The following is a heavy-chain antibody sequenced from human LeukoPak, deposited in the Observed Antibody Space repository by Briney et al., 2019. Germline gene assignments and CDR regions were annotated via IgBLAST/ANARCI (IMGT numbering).Heavy chain of an antibody. J-gene: IGHJ3*02. CDR1: GIIFSSYA. V-gene: IGHV3-23*01. D-gene: IGHD4-17*01. Sequence: GGSLRLSCAASGIIFSSYAMTWLRQAPGKGLEWVSSVSGNGDRTQYADSGKGRFTISRDNSKNTPYLQMNSLRAEDTAVYYCAKDPNGDYVGAFDMWGQGTLVTVSP. CDR3: AKDPNGDYVGAFDM. CDR2: VSGNGDRT.